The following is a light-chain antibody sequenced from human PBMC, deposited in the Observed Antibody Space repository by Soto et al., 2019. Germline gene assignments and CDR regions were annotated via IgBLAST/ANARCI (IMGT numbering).Light chain of an antibody. CDR1: QSVSSY. J-gene: IGKJ1*01. Sequence: EIVLTQSPATLSLSPVERATLSCMASQSVSSYLAWYQQKPGQAPRLLIYDASNRATGIPARFSGSGSGTDFTLTISSLEPEDFAVYYCQQYGGSPVTFGQGTKVDIK. CDR3: QQYGGSPVT. V-gene: IGKV3-11*01. CDR2: DAS.